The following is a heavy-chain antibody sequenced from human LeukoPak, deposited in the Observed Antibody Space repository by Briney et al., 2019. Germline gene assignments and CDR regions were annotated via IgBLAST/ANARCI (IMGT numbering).Heavy chain of an antibody. Sequence: SETLSLTCTVSGGSISSYYWSWIRQPAGKGLEWIGRIYTSDSTNYNPSLKSRVTMLVDTSKNQFSLKLSSVTAADTAVYYCARDRVAGAFDIWGQGTMVSVSS. CDR1: GGSISSYY. V-gene: IGHV4-4*07. J-gene: IGHJ3*02. CDR2: IYTSDST. D-gene: IGHD6-19*01. CDR3: ARDRVAGAFDI.